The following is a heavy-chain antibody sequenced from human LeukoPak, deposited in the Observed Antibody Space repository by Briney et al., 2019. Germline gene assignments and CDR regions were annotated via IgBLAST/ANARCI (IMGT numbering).Heavy chain of an antibody. CDR1: GFSFSDYW. D-gene: IGHD1-1*01. V-gene: IGHV3-74*01. Sequence: GGSLRLSCAPSGFSFSDYWMHWVRQAPGKGLAWVSRINTDGTTTNHADSVTGRFTISRDNAKNMLYLQMNSLRAQDTAVYYCVRGGLEPFDIWGQGTMVTVSS. J-gene: IGHJ3*02. CDR3: VRGGLEPFDI. CDR2: INTDGTTT.